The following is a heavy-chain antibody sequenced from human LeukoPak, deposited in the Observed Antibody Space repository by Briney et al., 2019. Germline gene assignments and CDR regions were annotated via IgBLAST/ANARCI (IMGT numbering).Heavy chain of an antibody. CDR3: ARGPRIVVVPATDYYYMDV. J-gene: IGHJ6*03. V-gene: IGHV3-48*01. CDR1: GFTVSSNY. D-gene: IGHD2-2*01. Sequence: PGGSLRLSCAASGFTVSSNYMSWVRQAPGKGLEWVSYISSSSSTIYYADSVKGRFTISRDNAKNSLYLQMNSLRAEDTAVYYCARGPRIVVVPATDYYYMDVWGKGTTVTVSS. CDR2: ISSSSSTI.